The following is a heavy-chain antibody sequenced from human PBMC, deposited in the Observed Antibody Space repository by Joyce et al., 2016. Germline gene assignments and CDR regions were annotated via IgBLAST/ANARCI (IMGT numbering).Heavy chain of an antibody. D-gene: IGHD6-19*01. J-gene: IGHJ4*02. CDR2: IISSSKNI. Sequence: EVQLVESGGGLVKPGGSLRLPCSASGFTFSSYTMHWVRQAPGKGLEWVSSIISSSKNIYYSDSVKGRFTISRDNAKNSLFLQMNSLRVEDTAVYYCAKVGSGWYELANWGQGTLVTVSS. CDR3: AKVGSGWYELAN. V-gene: IGHV3-21*01. CDR1: GFTFSSYT.